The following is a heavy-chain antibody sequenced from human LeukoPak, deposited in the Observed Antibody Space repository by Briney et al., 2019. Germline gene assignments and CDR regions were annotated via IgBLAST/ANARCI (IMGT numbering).Heavy chain of an antibody. D-gene: IGHD3-16*01. J-gene: IGHJ4*02. CDR2: ISAGGNT. CDR1: GFTFSSDA. CDR3: AKDYIRRAWD. V-gene: IGHV3-23*01. Sequence: GGSLRLSCAASGFTFSSDAMSWVRQAPGKGLEWVSAISAGGNTYYSDSVKGRVNISRDNSKNTVYLQMSSLSAEDTALYYCAKDYIRRAWDWGQGTLVTVSS.